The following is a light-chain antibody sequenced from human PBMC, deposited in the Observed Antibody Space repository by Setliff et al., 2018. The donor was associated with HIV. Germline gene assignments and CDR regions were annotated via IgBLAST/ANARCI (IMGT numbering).Light chain of an antibody. CDR2: DVS. CDR3: SSYTSSSTPYV. CDR1: SSDVGGYNY. V-gene: IGLV2-14*03. Sequence: QSALTQPASVSGSPGQSITISCSGTSSDVGGYNYVSWYQQHPGKAPKLMLYDVSNRPSGVSSRFSGSKSGNTPSLTISGLQAEDEADYYCSSYTSSSTPYVFGTGNKVTVL. J-gene: IGLJ1*01.